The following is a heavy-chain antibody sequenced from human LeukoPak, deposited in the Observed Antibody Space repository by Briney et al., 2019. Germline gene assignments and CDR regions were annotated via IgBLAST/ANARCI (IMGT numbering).Heavy chain of an antibody. J-gene: IGHJ4*02. Sequence: GGSLRLSCAASGFTFDDYGMSSVRQAPGKGLEWVSVIYSGGSTYYADSVKGRFTISRHNSKNTLYLQMNSLRAEDTAVYYCARRGAVTSGWDYWGQGTLVTVSS. CDR2: IYSGGST. V-gene: IGHV3-53*04. CDR1: GFTFDDYG. D-gene: IGHD6-19*01. CDR3: ARRGAVTSGWDY.